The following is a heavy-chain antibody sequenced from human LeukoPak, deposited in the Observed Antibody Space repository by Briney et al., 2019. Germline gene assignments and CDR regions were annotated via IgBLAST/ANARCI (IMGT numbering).Heavy chain of an antibody. J-gene: IGHJ3*02. CDR1: GFTFDDYA. Sequence: SLGLFCAASGFTFDDYAMHWVRQAPGKGLVWVSGISWHSGIIGYADSVKGRFTISRDNAKNSLYLQMNSLRAEDTALYYCAKDMGMNYYDSSGYYSHAFDIWGQGTMVTVSS. CDR3: AKDMGMNYYDSSGYYSHAFDI. V-gene: IGHV3-9*01. D-gene: IGHD3-22*01. CDR2: ISWHSGII.